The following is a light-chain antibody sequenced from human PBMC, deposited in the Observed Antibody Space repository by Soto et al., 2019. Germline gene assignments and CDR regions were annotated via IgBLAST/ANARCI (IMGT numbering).Light chain of an antibody. V-gene: IGKV3-20*01. CDR1: QSVNSNY. J-gene: IGKJ1*01. Sequence: EIVLTQSPGTLSLSPGERATLSCRASQSVNSNYLAWYQRKPGQAPRLLIYGASNRATDIPYRFSGSGSGTDFTLTITRLEPEDFAVYYCQQYDSSPPTFGQGTKVEIK. CDR3: QQYDSSPPT. CDR2: GAS.